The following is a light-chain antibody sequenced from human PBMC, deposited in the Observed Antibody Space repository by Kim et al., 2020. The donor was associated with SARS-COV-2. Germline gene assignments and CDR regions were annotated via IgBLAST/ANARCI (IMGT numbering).Light chain of an antibody. CDR2: DAS. Sequence: GSVGDRATITCQASEDISQSLSWYQHKPGKSPKLLISDASSLQTGVPSRFSGSGFGTHFTFTVSSLQPEDTATYYCQQYDYFPLTFGGGTKVDIK. V-gene: IGKV1-33*01. CDR3: QQYDYFPLT. J-gene: IGKJ4*01. CDR1: EDISQS.